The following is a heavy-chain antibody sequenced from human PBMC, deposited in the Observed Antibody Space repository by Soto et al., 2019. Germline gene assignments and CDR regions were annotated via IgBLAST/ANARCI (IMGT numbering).Heavy chain of an antibody. CDR3: ARHRNFFDY. V-gene: IGHV1-18*01. Sequence: GASVKVSCKASGYTFKNYGITWVRQAPGQGLEWMGWISPYNGHTNYAQKLQGRVTMTTDTSTSTAYMELRSLRSDDTAVYYCARHRNFFDYWGQGTLVTVSS. CDR1: GYTFKNYG. J-gene: IGHJ4*02. CDR2: ISPYNGHT.